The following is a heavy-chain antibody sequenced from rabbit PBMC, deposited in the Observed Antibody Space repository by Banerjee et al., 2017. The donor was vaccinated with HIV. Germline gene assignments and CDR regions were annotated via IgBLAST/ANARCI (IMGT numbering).Heavy chain of an antibody. Sequence: QEQLVESGGDLVKPGASLTLTCTASGFSFSSSYYMCWVRQAPGKGLEWIACIYGGSSGRTYYASWAKGRFTISKTSSTTVTLQMTSLTAADTATYFCAREYDGGRNWDYFNLWGPGTLVTVS. CDR3: AREYDGGRNWDYFNL. V-gene: IGHV1S45*01. CDR2: IYGGSSGRT. D-gene: IGHD4-2*01. J-gene: IGHJ4*01. CDR1: GFSFSSSYY.